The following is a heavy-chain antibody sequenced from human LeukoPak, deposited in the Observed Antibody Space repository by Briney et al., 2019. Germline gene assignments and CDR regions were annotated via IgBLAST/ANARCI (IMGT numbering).Heavy chain of an antibody. CDR1: GYTFTSYD. CDR3: ARGGRKWLPYYFDY. V-gene: IGHV1-8*03. J-gene: IGHJ4*02. D-gene: IGHD3-22*01. Sequence: GASVKVSCKASGYTFTSYDINWVRQATGQGLEWMGWMNPNSGNTGYAQKFQGRVTITRNTSISTAYMELSRLRSDDTAVYYCARGGRKWLPYYFDYWGQGTLVTVSS. CDR2: MNPNSGNT.